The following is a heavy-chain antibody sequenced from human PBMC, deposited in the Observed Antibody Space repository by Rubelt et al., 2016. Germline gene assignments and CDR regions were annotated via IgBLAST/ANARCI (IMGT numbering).Heavy chain of an antibody. V-gene: IGHV3-33*01. J-gene: IGHJ4*02. D-gene: IGHD1-26*01. Sequence: EYGGGVVQPGRSLRLSCAASGFTFSSYGMHWVRQAPGKGLEWVAVIWYDGSNKYYADSVKGRFTISRDNSKNTLYLQMNSLRAEDTAGYYCARGPSVNTGNVFFNKWGKGTLVTVSP. CDR1: GFTFSSYG. CDR2: IWYDGSNK. CDR3: ARGPSVNTGNVFFNK.